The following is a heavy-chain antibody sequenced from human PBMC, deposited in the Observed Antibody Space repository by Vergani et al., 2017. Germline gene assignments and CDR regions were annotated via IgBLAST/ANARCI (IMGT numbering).Heavy chain of an antibody. CDR3: ARGSIAALNFDY. J-gene: IGHJ4*02. Sequence: EVQLVESGGGLVQPGGSLRLSCAASGFTFSSYWMSWVRQAPGKGLEWVANIKQDGSEKNYLDSVKGRFTISRDNAKNSLYLQMNSLRAEDTAVYYCARGSIAALNFDYWGQGTLVTVSS. CDR2: IKQDGSEK. V-gene: IGHV3-7*01. D-gene: IGHD6-6*01. CDR1: GFTFSSYW.